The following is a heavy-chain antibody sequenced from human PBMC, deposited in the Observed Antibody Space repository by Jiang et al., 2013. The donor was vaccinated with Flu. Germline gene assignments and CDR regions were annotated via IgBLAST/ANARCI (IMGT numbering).Heavy chain of an antibody. CDR2: TYYRSKWYN. Sequence: QTLSLTCAISGDSVSSNSAAWNWIRQSPSRGLEWLGRTYYRSKWYNDYAVSVKSRITINPDTSKNQFSLQLNSVTPEDTAVYYCARVGGSAYGSGSYSSVLDAFDIWAKGQWSRLF. CDR1: GDSVSSNSAA. D-gene: IGHD3-10*01. V-gene: IGHV6-1*01. J-gene: IGHJ3*02. CDR3: ARVGGSAYGSGSYSSVLDAFDI.